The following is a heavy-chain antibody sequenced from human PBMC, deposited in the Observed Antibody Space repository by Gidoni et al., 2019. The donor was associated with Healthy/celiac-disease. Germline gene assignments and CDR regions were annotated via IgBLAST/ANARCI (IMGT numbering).Heavy chain of an antibody. CDR2: IYYSGGT. J-gene: IGHJ5*02. D-gene: IGHD3-3*01. Sequence: QVQLQESGPGLVKPSDTLSLTCTVSGGSISSYYWSWIRQPPGKGLEWIGYIYYSGGTNYNPSLKSRVTISVDTSKNQFSLKLSSVTAADTAVYYCARGRFLEWLRFDPWGQGTLVTVSS. CDR1: GGSISSYY. V-gene: IGHV4-59*07. CDR3: ARGRFLEWLRFDP.